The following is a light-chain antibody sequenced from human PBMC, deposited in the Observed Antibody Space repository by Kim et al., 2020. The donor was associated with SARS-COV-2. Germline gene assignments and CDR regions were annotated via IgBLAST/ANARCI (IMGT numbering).Light chain of an antibody. J-gene: IGKJ4*01. Sequence: DIQMTQSPSSMSASVGDRLTITCRASQGIRNYLAWYQQKPGKAPKRLIYGASSLERGVPSRFSGSGSGTEFTLTISSLKPEDFATYCCLKHSTHPLTFGGGTTVDIK. CDR3: LKHSTHPLT. V-gene: IGKV1-17*03. CDR1: QGIRNY. CDR2: GAS.